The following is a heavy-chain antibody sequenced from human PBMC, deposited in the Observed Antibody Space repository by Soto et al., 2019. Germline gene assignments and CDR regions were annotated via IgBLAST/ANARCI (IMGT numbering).Heavy chain of an antibody. Sequence: GASVKVSCKASGYTFTSYAMHWVRQAPGQRLEWMGWINAGSGNTNYAQKLQGRVTMTTDTSTSTAYMELRSLRSDDTAVYYCARDVGGFGSCYSCAFDIWGQGTMVTVSS. CDR2: INAGSGNT. CDR3: ARDVGGFGSCYSCAFDI. V-gene: IGHV1-3*01. CDR1: GYTFTSYA. J-gene: IGHJ3*02. D-gene: IGHD2-15*01.